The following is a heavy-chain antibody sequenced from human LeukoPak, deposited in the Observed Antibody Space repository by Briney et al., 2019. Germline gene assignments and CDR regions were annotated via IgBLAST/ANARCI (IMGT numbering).Heavy chain of an antibody. V-gene: IGHV3-23*01. J-gene: IGHJ5*02. CDR2: ISGSGGET. CDR3: AKVGSP. Sequence: PGGSLRLSCAASRFIFSNYAMNWVRQAPGKGLEWVPQISGSGGETYYGDSVQGRFTISRDNSENMLYLQMNSLRAEDTAVYYCAKVGSPWGQGTLVTVSS. CDR1: RFIFSNYA. D-gene: IGHD3-16*01.